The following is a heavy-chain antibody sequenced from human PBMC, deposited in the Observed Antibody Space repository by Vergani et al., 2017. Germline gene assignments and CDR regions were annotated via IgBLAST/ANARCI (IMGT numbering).Heavy chain of an antibody. J-gene: IGHJ5*02. Sequence: LQLQESGPGLMKPSETLSLTCTVSGSSVDNRDYYWGWIRRPPGKGLEWIGSFSKGGTTSLHPSVKSRVAISSDTAKNRFSLKLTSVSAADTAVYYCAKDHGRAAEWLLSTPEYNWFDPWGQGTLVTVSS. V-gene: IGHV4-39*02. CDR3: AKDHGRAAEWLLSTPEYNWFDP. CDR1: GSSVDNRDYY. D-gene: IGHD3-3*01. CDR2: FSKGGTT.